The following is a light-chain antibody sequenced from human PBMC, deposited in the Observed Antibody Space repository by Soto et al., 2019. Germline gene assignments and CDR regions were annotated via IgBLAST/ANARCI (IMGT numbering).Light chain of an antibody. CDR1: SSDVGRYNY. CDR3: SSYTPSSTL. V-gene: IGLV2-14*01. J-gene: IGLJ2*01. CDR2: EVT. Sequence: QSALTQPASVSGSPGQSITISCTGTSSDVGRYNYVSWYQQHPGKAPKLMIYEVTNRPSGVSNRFSGSKSGNTASLTISGLQAEDEADYYCSSYTPSSTLFGGGTQLTVL.